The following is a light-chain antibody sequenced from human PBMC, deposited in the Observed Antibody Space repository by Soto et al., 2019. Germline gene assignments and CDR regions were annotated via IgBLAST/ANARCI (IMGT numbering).Light chain of an antibody. Sequence: EIVLTQSPATLSLSPGERATLSCRASQSVASYLAWYQQRPGQAPRLLISDASKRATGIPGRISGSGSGTDFTLTISSLEPEDFAFYYCQQRSNWPRTFGQGTRVDIK. CDR3: QQRSNWPRT. CDR2: DAS. V-gene: IGKV3-11*01. J-gene: IGKJ1*01. CDR1: QSVASY.